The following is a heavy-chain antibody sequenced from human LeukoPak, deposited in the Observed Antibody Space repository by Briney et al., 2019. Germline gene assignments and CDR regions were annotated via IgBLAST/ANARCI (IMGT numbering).Heavy chain of an antibody. J-gene: IGHJ4*02. CDR1: GVSFSGYY. CDR3: ARGRPVGY. V-gene: IGHV4-34*01. Sequence: SETLSLTCAVYGVSFSGYYWSWIRQPPGKGLEWIGEINHSGSTNYNPSLKSRVTISVDTSKNQFSLKLSSVTAADTAVYYCARGRPVGYWGQGTLVTVSS. D-gene: IGHD4-23*01. CDR2: INHSGST.